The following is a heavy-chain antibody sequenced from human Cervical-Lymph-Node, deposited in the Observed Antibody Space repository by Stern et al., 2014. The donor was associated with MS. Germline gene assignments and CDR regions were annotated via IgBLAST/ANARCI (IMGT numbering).Heavy chain of an antibody. CDR1: GYTFTSYY. J-gene: IGHJ4*02. CDR3: ARDVDPYDYGARFDY. D-gene: IGHD4-17*01. V-gene: IGHV1-46*01. Sequence: QLVESGAEVKKPGASVKVSCKASGYTFTSYYMNWGRQAPGQGLEWMGXINPSGGSTSYAQKFQGRVTMTRDTSTSTVYMELSSLRSEDTAVYYCARDVDPYDYGARFDYWGQGTLVTVSS. CDR2: INPSGGST.